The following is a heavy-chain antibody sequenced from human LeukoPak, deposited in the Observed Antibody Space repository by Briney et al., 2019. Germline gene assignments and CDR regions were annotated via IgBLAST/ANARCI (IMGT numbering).Heavy chain of an antibody. CDR1: GFTFSSYA. CDR3: AKELIERRVTPIDY. D-gene: IGHD2-15*01. Sequence: RPGGSLRLSCAASGFTFSSYAMSWVRQAPGKGLEWVSAISGSGGSTYYADSVKGRFTISRDNSKNTLYLQMNSLRAEDTAVYYCAKELIERRVTPIDYWGQGTLVTVSS. J-gene: IGHJ4*02. V-gene: IGHV3-23*01. CDR2: ISGSGGST.